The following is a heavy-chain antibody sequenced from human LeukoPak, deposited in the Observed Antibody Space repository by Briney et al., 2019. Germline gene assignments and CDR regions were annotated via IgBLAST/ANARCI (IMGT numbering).Heavy chain of an antibody. CDR3: ARDLRVWGNYPSGMDV. D-gene: IGHD3-16*02. CDR2: IWYDGSNK. CDR1: RFTFSSYA. J-gene: IGHJ6*04. V-gene: IGHV3-33*01. Sequence: GRSLRLSCAASRFTFSSYAMHWVRQAPGKGLEWVAVIWYDGSNKYYADSVKGRFTISRDNSKNTLYLKMNSLRAEDTAVYYCARDLRVWGNYPSGMDVWGKGTTVTVSS.